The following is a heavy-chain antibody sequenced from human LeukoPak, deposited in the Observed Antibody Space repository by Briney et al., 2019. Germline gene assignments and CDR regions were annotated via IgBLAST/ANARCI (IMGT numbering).Heavy chain of an antibody. CDR2: ISYDGSNK. Sequence: GRSLRLSCAASRFTFSTYGMHWVRQAPGKGLEWVAVISYDGSNKYYADSVKGRFTISRDNSKNTLYLQMNSLRAEDTAVYYCAKDLDGSYFLDYYYYYGLDVWGQGTTVTVSS. D-gene: IGHD1-26*01. CDR1: RFTFSTYG. CDR3: AKDLDGSYFLDYYYYYGLDV. J-gene: IGHJ6*02. V-gene: IGHV3-30*18.